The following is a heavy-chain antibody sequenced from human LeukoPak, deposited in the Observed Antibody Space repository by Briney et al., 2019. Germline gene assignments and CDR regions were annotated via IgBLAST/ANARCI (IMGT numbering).Heavy chain of an antibody. Sequence: PGGSLRLSCASSGFTFSDYAMHWVRQAPGKGLEWVAVISYDGSNTFYADSVKGRFTISRDTSKNTLYIEMNSLRTEDTAVYYCARALWGSRYNPPYDYWGQGTKVTVSS. CDR2: ISYDGSNT. V-gene: IGHV3-30-3*01. CDR1: GFTFSDYA. J-gene: IGHJ4*02. D-gene: IGHD3-16*01. CDR3: ARALWGSRYNPPYDY.